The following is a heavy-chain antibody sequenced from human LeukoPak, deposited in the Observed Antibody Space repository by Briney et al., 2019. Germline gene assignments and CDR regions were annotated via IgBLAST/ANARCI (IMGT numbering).Heavy chain of an antibody. V-gene: IGHV3-48*01. Sequence: PGGSLRLSCAASGFTFSSYGMNWVRQAPGKGLEWVSYISSSSGTIYYADSVKGRFTISRDNSKNTLYLQMNSLRAEDTAVYYCAKTTVLLWFGELLGEGFDYWGQGTLVTVSS. J-gene: IGHJ4*02. D-gene: IGHD3-10*01. CDR3: AKTTVLLWFGELLGEGFDY. CDR2: ISSSSGTI. CDR1: GFTFSSYG.